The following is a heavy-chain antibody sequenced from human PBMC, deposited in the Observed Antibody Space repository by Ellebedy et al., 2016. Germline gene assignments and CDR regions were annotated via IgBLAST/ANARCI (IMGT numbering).Heavy chain of an antibody. V-gene: IGHV3-23*01. J-gene: IGHJ4*02. D-gene: IGHD2-15*01. CDR2: LSFDAKNT. CDR3: ARGSFAPDY. Sequence: GGSLRLSCAASGFTITAHGMSWVRQAPGKGLEWVSSLSFDAKNTFYANSVKGRFTISRDSSKNTLYLQLNSLTADDTALYYCARGSFAPDYWGQGTLVTVSS. CDR1: GFTITAHG.